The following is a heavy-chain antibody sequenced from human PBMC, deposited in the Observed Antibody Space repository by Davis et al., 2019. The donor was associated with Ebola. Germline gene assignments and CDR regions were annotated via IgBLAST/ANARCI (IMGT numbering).Heavy chain of an antibody. CDR3: ARGAPRGADNWFDP. V-gene: IGHV3-53*04. CDR2: IYSGGST. Sequence: GGSLRLSCAASGFTVSSNYMSWVRQAPGKGLEWVSVIYSGGSTYYADSVKGRFTISRHNSKNTLYLQMNSLRAEDTAVYYCARGAPRGADNWFDPWGQGTLVTVSS. J-gene: IGHJ5*02. CDR1: GFTVSSNY. D-gene: IGHD3-16*01.